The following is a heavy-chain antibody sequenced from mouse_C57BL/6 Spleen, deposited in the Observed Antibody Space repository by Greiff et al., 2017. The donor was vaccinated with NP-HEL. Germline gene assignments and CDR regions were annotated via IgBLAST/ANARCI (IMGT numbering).Heavy chain of an antibody. CDR2: IDPENGDT. V-gene: IGHV14-4*01. CDR1: GFNIKDDY. D-gene: IGHD2-2*01. CDR3: TRDLLWLRRGDLLAY. Sequence: EVQLVESGAELVRPGASVKLSCTASGFNIKDDYMHWVKQRPEQGLEWIGWIDPENGDTEYASKFQGKATITADTSSNTAYLQLSSLTSEDTAVYYCTRDLLWLRRGDLLAYWGQGTLVTVSA. J-gene: IGHJ3*01.